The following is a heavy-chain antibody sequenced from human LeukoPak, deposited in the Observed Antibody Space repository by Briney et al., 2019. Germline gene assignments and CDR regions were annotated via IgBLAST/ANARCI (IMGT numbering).Heavy chain of an antibody. CDR3: ARDHGSGANSDY. Sequence: GGSLRLSCAASGFTFSSYSMNWVRQAPGKGLEWVSSISSSSSYIYYADSVKGRFTISRDNAKNSLYLQMNSLRAEDTAVYYCARDHGSGANSDYWGQGTPVTVSS. J-gene: IGHJ4*02. CDR2: ISSSSSYI. CDR1: GFTFSSYS. D-gene: IGHD3-10*01. V-gene: IGHV3-21*01.